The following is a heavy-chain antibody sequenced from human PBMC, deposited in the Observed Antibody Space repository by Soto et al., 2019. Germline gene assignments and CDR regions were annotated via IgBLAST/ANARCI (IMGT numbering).Heavy chain of an antibody. J-gene: IGHJ6*01. V-gene: IGHV3-21*01. CDR1: GFTFSRVS. D-gene: IGHD6-19*01. CDR2: ISSGSCDT. CDR3: ANAPSMGWYWKYYYGMEV. Sequence: GGSLRISCEASGFTFSRVSMNWVRQVPGKGLEWVASISSGSCDTWYADSVKGRFIISRDNAQNSLFLQMNTLRPEDTAMYYWANAPSMGWYWKYYYGMEVWGQGAMVDVSS.